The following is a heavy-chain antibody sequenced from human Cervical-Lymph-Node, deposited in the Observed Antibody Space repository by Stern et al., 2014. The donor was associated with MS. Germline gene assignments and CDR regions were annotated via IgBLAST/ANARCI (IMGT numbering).Heavy chain of an antibody. Sequence: QLQLQESGPGLVKPSQTLSLTCTVSVGSISSGDSYWSWIRQPPGKGLEWIGSIYYRGSTYSNPSLKIRLTISLSSCYKHVFLYLSSVTAADTAVYYCARDQPGDYWGQGTLVTVSS. V-gene: IGHV4-30-4*01. J-gene: IGHJ4*02. CDR2: IYYRGST. CDR1: VGSISSGDSY. CDR3: ARDQPGDY.